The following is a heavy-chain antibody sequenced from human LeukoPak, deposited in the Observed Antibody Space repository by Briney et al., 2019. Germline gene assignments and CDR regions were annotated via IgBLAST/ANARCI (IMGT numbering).Heavy chain of an antibody. V-gene: IGHV4-39*01. CDR3: ARLLITVAGRYFDY. J-gene: IGHJ4*02. D-gene: IGHD6-19*01. Sequence: SETLSLTCTVSGGSISSSTDYWGWIRQRPGKGLEWIGSIYYSGSTYYNPSLKSRVTISVDTSKNQFSLELTSVTAADTAVYYCARLLITVAGRYFDYWGQGTLVTASS. CDR1: GGSISSSTDY. CDR2: IYYSGST.